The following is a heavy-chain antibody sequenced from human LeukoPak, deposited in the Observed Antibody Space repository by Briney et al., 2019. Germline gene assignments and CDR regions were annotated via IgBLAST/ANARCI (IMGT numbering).Heavy chain of an antibody. Sequence: ASVKVSCKASGYTFTSYGISWVRQAPGQGLEWMGWISAYNGNTNYAQKLQGRVTMTTDTSTSTAYTELRSLRSDDTAVYYCARGGLIAVAAGHFDYWGQGTLVTVSS. V-gene: IGHV1-18*01. CDR1: GYTFTSYG. J-gene: IGHJ4*02. CDR2: ISAYNGNT. CDR3: ARGGLIAVAAGHFDY. D-gene: IGHD6-19*01.